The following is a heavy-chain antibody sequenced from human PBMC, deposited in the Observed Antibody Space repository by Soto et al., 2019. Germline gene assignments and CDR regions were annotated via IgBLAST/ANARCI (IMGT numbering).Heavy chain of an antibody. CDR3: ARRVAEYYYYYGMDV. CDR1: GGSISSSNW. Sequence: SETLSLTCAVSGGSISSSNWWSWVRQPPGKGLEWIGEIYHSGSTNYNPSLKSRVTISVDKSKNQFSLKLSSVTAADTAVYYCARRVAEYYYYYGMDVWGQGTTVTVSS. D-gene: IGHD2-15*01. V-gene: IGHV4-4*02. J-gene: IGHJ6*02. CDR2: IYHSGST.